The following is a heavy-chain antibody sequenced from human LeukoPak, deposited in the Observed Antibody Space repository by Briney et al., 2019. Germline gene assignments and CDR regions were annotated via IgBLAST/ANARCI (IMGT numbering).Heavy chain of an antibody. CDR2: IYDSGST. V-gene: IGHV4-59*01. J-gene: IGHJ2*01. Sequence: SETLSLTRTVSGGSISRYYWSWIRQPPGKGLEWIAYIYDSGSTTYNPSLKSRVTMSVDTSKNQFSLRLNSVTAADTAVYYCARGAYYYDSSGYNWYFDLWGRGTLVTVSS. CDR1: GGSISRYY. D-gene: IGHD3-22*01. CDR3: ARGAYYYDSSGYNWYFDL.